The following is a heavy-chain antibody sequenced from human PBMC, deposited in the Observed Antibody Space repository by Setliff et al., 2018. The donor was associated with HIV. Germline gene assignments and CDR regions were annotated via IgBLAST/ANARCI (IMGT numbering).Heavy chain of an antibody. CDR3: AQEERDAYNYWFDP. V-gene: IGHV4-34*01. J-gene: IGHJ5*02. CDR2: IHHSGST. D-gene: IGHD1-1*01. CDR1: GGSFTGYY. Sequence: SETLSLTCAVYGGSFTGYYWSWIRQPPGKGLEWIGEIHHSGSTNYSPSLKSRVTISVDTSKNQFSLNLSSVTAADTAVYYCAQEERDAYNYWFDPWGQGTLVTVSS.